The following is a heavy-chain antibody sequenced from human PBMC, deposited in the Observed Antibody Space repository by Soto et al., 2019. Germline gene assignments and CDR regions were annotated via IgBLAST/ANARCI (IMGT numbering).Heavy chain of an antibody. D-gene: IGHD6-13*01. CDR2: ISGSGGST. Sequence: PGGSLRLSCAASGFTFSSYAMSWVCQAPGKGLELVSAISGSGGSTYYADSVKGRCSISRDNSKNTMYLQMNSLRAEDTAVYYCAKLLLQSPRSSDPGHFDYWGQGTLVTVYS. CDR1: GFTFSSYA. J-gene: IGHJ4*02. V-gene: IGHV3-23*01. CDR3: AKLLLQSPRSSDPGHFDY.